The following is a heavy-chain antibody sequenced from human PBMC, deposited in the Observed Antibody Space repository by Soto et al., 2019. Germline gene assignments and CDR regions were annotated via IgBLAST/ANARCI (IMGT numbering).Heavy chain of an antibody. CDR2: IYYSGST. Sequence: SETLSLTCTVSGGSISSGGYYWSWIRQHPGKGLEWIGYIYYSGSTYYNPSLKSRVTISVDTSKNQFSLKLSSVTAADTAVYYCARHRGEAWRAYYFDYWGQGTRVTVSS. CDR3: ARHRGEAWRAYYFDY. J-gene: IGHJ4*02. V-gene: IGHV4-31*03. D-gene: IGHD3-3*01. CDR1: GGSISSGGYY.